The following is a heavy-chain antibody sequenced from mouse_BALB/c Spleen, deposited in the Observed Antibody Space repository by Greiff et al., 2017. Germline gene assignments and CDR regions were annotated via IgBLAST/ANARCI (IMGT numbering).Heavy chain of an antibody. CDR1: GYTFTSYW. CDR3: TKSPITTVRDYAMDY. Sequence: EVQLQQSGAELARPGASVKLSCKASGYTFTSYWMQWVKQRPGQGLEWIGAIYPGDGDTRYNQKFKGKAKLTAVTSASTAYMELSSLTNEDSAVYYCTKSPITTVRDYAMDYWGQGTSVTVSS. D-gene: IGHD1-1*01. CDR2: IYPGDGDT. V-gene: IGHV1-5*01. J-gene: IGHJ4*01.